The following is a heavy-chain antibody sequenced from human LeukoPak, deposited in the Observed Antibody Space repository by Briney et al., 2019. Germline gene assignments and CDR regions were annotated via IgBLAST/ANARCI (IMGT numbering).Heavy chain of an antibody. J-gene: IGHJ4*02. V-gene: IGHV1-18*01. CDR2: ISAYNRNT. CDR1: GYTFTSYG. CDR3: ARHGGYDFWSGYYEY. Sequence: ASVKVSCKASGYTFTSYGISWVRQAPGQGLEWMGWISAYNRNTNYAQKHQGRVTMTTDTSTSTAYMELRSLRSDDTAVYYCARHGGYDFWSGYYEYWGQGTLVTVSS. D-gene: IGHD3-3*01.